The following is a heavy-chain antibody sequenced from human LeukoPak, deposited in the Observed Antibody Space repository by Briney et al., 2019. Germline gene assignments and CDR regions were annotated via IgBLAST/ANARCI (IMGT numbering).Heavy chain of an antibody. V-gene: IGHV3-30-3*01. CDR1: GFTFTSYA. Sequence: PGGSLRLSCGASGFTFTSYAMHWVRQAPGKGPGWVTLMSYDGTNKYYADSVKGRFTISRDNSKNTLYLQMNSLRAEDTAVYYCATGASTYYYETSGPFWGQGTLVTVSS. CDR2: MSYDGTNK. CDR3: ATGASTYYYETSGPF. D-gene: IGHD3-22*01. J-gene: IGHJ4*02.